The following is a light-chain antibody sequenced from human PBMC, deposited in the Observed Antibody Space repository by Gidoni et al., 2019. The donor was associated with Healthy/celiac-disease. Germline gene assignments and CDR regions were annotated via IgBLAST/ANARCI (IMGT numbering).Light chain of an antibody. V-gene: IGKV3-20*01. J-gene: IGKJ2*01. CDR1: QSVSSSY. CDR2: GAS. CDR3: QQYGSSPLYT. Sequence: IVLTPSPGTLSLSPGERATLSCRASQSVSSSYLAWYQQKPGQAPRLLIYGASSRATGIPDRFSGSGSGTDFTLTISRLEPEDFAVYYCQQYGSSPLYTFXQXTKLEIK.